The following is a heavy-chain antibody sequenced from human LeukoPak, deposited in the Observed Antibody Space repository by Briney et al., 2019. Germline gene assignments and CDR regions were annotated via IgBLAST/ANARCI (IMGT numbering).Heavy chain of an antibody. J-gene: IGHJ5*02. V-gene: IGHV4-34*01. Sequence: SETLSLTCAVYGGSFSGYYWSWIRQPPGKGLEWIGEINHSGSTNYNPSLKSRVTISVDTSKNKFSQRLSSVPAADTAVYYCARHGTYYDILTGYYSVTRFDPWGQGTLVTVSS. CDR2: INHSGST. D-gene: IGHD3-9*01. CDR1: GGSFSGYY. CDR3: ARHGTYYDILTGYYSVTRFDP.